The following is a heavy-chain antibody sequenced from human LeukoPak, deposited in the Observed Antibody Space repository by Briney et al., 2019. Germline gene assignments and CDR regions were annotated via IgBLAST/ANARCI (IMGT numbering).Heavy chain of an antibody. CDR1: GYSFTRYG. V-gene: IGHV1-18*01. D-gene: IGHD1-26*01. J-gene: IGHJ4*02. CDR2: ISGSNGNT. Sequence: RASVKVSCKASGYSFTRYGISWVRQAPGQGLEWMGWISGSNGNTNYAQKFQGRVTMTTDTSTGTAYMDLRNLRFDDTAVYFCARSGRGTYYYFDLWGQGTLVTVSS. CDR3: ARSGRGTYYYFDL.